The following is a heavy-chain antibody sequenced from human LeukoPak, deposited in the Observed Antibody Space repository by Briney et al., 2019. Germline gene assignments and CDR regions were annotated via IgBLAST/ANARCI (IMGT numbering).Heavy chain of an antibody. Sequence: SETLSLTCTVSGDSISSGSYYWGWIRQPPGKGLEWIGNNRGNTYFNPSLKSRVVISVDTSENQFSLKLTSVTAADTAVYYCARAHRLVLHYFDSWGQGTLVTVSS. J-gene: IGHJ4*02. CDR2: NRGNT. CDR3: ARAHRLVLHYFDS. D-gene: IGHD2-15*01. V-gene: IGHV4-39*07. CDR1: GDSISSGSYY.